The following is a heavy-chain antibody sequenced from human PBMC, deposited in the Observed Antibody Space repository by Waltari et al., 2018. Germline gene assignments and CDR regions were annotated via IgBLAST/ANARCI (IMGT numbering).Heavy chain of an antibody. V-gene: IGHV3-7*01. CDR3: ARDHWFSLDL. J-gene: IGHJ4*02. D-gene: IGHD3-9*01. Sequence: QVVESGGGVVQPVGSMRRSCVALCLTFRDHWMAWVRRAPGKELEWVAKIKKDGTEEMYVDSVKVRFTISKDNTKNSVFLQMNSLRAEDTAVYYCARDHWFSLDLWGQGTLVTVSS. CDR2: IKKDGTEE. CDR1: CLTFRDHW.